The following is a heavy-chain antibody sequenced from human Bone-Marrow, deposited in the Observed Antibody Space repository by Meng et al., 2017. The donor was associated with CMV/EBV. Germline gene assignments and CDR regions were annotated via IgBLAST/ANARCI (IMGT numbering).Heavy chain of an antibody. CDR2: IFWDDDK. CDR1: GFSLSTSDVG. V-gene: IGHV2-5*02. Sequence: CTFSGFSLSTSDVGVGWIRQPPGKALEWLALIFWDDDKRYSSSLKSRLTITKDTSKNQVVLTMTNMDPVDTATYYCAHSVSRGCLDTWGQGILVTVSS. D-gene: IGHD2-15*01. J-gene: IGHJ5*02. CDR3: AHSVSRGCLDT.